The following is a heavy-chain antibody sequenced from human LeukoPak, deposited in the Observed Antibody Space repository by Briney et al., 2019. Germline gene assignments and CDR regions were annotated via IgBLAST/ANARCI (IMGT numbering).Heavy chain of an antibody. CDR3: ARDLRTASAGALYMDV. CDR2: IYSGGST. D-gene: IGHD6-13*01. V-gene: IGHV3-66*01. J-gene: IGHJ6*03. CDR1: GFTVSNSY. Sequence: GGSLRLSCAASGFTVSNSYMSWVRQAPGKGLEWVSMIYSGGSTYYADSVKGRFTISRDNSKNTLDLQMNSLRAEDTAVYYCARDLRTASAGALYMDVWGKGTTVTVSS.